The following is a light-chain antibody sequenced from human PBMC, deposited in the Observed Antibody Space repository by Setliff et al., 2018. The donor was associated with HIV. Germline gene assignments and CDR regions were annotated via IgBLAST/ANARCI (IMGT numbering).Light chain of an antibody. V-gene: IGLV2-14*02. J-gene: IGLJ1*01. Sequence: QSALAQPPSVSGSPGQSIIISCTGTINNIGSYNRVSWYQQRPGTAPKLIIFEVSNRPSGVSNRFSGSKSGNTASLTISGLQAEDEADYSCSSYTSTSTPVFGTGTKVTVL. CDR2: EVS. CDR3: SSYTSTSTPV. CDR1: INNIGSYNR.